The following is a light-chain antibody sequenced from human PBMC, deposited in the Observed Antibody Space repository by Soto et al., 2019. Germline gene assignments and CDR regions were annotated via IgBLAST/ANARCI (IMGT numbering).Light chain of an antibody. V-gene: IGKV3-20*01. CDR3: QQYGSSPPLT. J-gene: IGKJ4*01. CDR2: GAS. Sequence: EIVLTQSPGTLSLSPGERATLSCRASQSVSSSYLAWYQQKPGQAPRLLIYGASSRATGIPDRFSGSGAGTDYTPTISRLEPEDYAVYYCQQYGSSPPLTFGGGTKVEIK. CDR1: QSVSSSY.